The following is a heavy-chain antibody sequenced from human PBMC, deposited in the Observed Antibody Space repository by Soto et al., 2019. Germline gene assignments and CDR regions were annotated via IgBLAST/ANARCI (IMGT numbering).Heavy chain of an antibody. Sequence: QVQLQESGPGLVKPSQTLSLTCTVSGGSISSGGYYWSWIRQHPGKGLEWIGYIYYSGSTYYNPSLKSRVTISVDTSKNQFSLKLSSVTAADTAVYYCARGNSLNGWFGEFRGGGYYGMDVWGQGTTVTVSS. CDR3: ARGNSLNGWFGEFRGGGYYGMDV. CDR1: GGSISSGGYY. D-gene: IGHD3-10*01. J-gene: IGHJ6*02. V-gene: IGHV4-31*03. CDR2: IYYSGST.